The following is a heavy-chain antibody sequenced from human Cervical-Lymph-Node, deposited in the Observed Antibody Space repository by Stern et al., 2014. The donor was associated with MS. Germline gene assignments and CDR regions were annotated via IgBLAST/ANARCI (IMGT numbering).Heavy chain of an antibody. V-gene: IGHV1-18*01. D-gene: IGHD2/OR15-2a*01. CDR1: GYAFSSHG. CDR3: ARVPQNIGDH. CDR2: ISAYNGNT. J-gene: IGHJ4*02. Sequence: VQLVESGAEVKKPGASVKVSCKASGYAFSSHGISWVRQAPGQGLEWMGWISAYNGNTNYAQKFQGRFTMTTDTSTSTAYMELRSLRSDDTAVYYCARVPQNIGDHWGQGTLVTVSS.